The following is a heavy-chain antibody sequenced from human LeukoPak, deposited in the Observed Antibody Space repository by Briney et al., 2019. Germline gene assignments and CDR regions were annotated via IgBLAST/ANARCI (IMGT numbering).Heavy chain of an antibody. V-gene: IGHV4-34*01. CDR1: GESFSGYY. J-gene: IGHJ3*02. CDR3: ARHRRGASRAFEI. Sequence: SETLSLTWAVYGESFSGYYWSWLRQPPEKGLEWIGEINDSGRTNYNPSLESRITISVDMSKNQFSLKLNSVTAADTAVYFCARHRRGASRAFEIWGQGTMVTVSS. D-gene: IGHD2-2*01. CDR2: INDSGRT.